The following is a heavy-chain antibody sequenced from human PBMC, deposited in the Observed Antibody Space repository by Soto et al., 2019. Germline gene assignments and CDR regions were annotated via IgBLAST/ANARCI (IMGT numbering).Heavy chain of an antibody. D-gene: IGHD3-22*01. CDR2: ISYDGSNK. CDR1: GFTFSSYG. V-gene: IGHV3-30*18. J-gene: IGHJ4*02. CDR3: AKEWVYDTSGWSLHY. Sequence: QVQLVESGGGVVQPGRSLRLSCAASGFTFSSYGMHWVRQAPVKGLEWVAVISYDGSNKYYADSLKGRFTLSRDNSKNTLYLQMNSLRAEDTAVYYCAKEWVYDTSGWSLHYWGQGTLVTVSS.